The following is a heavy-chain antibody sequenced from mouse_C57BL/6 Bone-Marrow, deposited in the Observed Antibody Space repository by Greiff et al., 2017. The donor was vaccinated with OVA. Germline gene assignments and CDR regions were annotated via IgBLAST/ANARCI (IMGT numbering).Heavy chain of an antibody. CDR2: INPGSGGT. Sequence: QVQLKQSGAELVRPGTSVKVSCKASGYAFTNSLLEWVKQRPGQGLEWIGVINPGSGGTNFNEKFKGKATLTADKSSSTAYMQLSSLTSEDAAVYFCARSGQFLEAWFAYWGQGTLVTVSA. D-gene: IGHD3-3*01. V-gene: IGHV1-54*01. CDR1: GYAFTNSL. CDR3: ARSGQFLEAWFAY. J-gene: IGHJ3*01.